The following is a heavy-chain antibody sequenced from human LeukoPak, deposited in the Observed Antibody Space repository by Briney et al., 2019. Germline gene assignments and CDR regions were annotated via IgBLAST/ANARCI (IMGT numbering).Heavy chain of an antibody. CDR2: IYYSGST. Sequence: SETLSLTCTVSGDSISSSYWSWIRQPPGKGLEWIGYIYYSGSTNYNPSLKSRVTISVDTSKNQFSLKLSSVTAADTAVYYCARDRVGATSGWFDPWGQGTLVTVSS. CDR1: GDSISSSY. V-gene: IGHV4-59*01. CDR3: ARDRVGATSGWFDP. D-gene: IGHD1-26*01. J-gene: IGHJ5*02.